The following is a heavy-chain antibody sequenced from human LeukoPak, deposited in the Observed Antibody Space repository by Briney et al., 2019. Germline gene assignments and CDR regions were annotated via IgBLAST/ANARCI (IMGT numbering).Heavy chain of an antibody. D-gene: IGHD3-3*01. V-gene: IGHV4-31*03. Sequence: PSQTLSLTCTVSGGSISSGGYYWHWIRQHPGKGLGWIGFISYSGSTYYNPSLKSRVTISGDTSKNQFSLKLSSVTAADTAVYFCARLNDFWSGYYLRSFDYWGQGTLVTVSS. CDR1: GGSISSGGYY. CDR3: ARLNDFWSGYYLRSFDY. J-gene: IGHJ4*02. CDR2: ISYSGST.